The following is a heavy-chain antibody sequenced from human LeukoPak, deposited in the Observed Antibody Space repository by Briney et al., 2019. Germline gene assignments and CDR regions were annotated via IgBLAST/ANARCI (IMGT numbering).Heavy chain of an antibody. J-gene: IGHJ6*03. V-gene: IGHV3-33*06. CDR3: AKGGSPMTTVVTPDYNYMDV. CDR2: IWYDGSNK. Sequence: GGSLRLSRAASGFIFSSYGMHWVRQAPGKGLEWVAVIWYDGSNKYYADSVKGRFAISRDNSKNTLYLQMNSLRAEDTAVYYCAKGGSPMTTVVTPDYNYMDVWGKGTTVTVSS. D-gene: IGHD4-23*01. CDR1: GFIFSSYG.